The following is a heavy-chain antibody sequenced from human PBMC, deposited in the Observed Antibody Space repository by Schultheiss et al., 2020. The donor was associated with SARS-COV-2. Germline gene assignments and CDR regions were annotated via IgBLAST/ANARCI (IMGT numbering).Heavy chain of an antibody. CDR2: IYYSGST. CDR3: ARGYYDFWSGYYLDYMDV. J-gene: IGHJ6*03. Sequence: SETLSLTCTVSGGSISSYYWSWIRQPPGKGLEWIGYIYYSGSTNYNPSLKSRVTISVDRSKNQFSLKLSSVTAADTAVYYCARGYYDFWSGYYLDYMDVWGKGTTVTVSS. V-gene: IGHV4-59*12. CDR1: GGSISSYY. D-gene: IGHD3-3*01.